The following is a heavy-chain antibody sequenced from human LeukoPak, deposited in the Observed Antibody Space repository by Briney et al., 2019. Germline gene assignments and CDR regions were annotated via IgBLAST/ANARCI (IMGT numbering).Heavy chain of an antibody. CDR2: INHSGST. CDR1: GGSFSGYY. J-gene: IGHJ3*02. CDR3: ARLNDYGDYIPI. D-gene: IGHD4-17*01. Sequence: SETLSLTCAVYGGSFSGYYWSWIRQPPGKGLEWIGEINHSGSTNYNPSLKSRVTISVDTSKNQFSLKLSSVTAADTAVYYCARLNDYGDYIPIWGQGTMVTVSS. V-gene: IGHV4-34*01.